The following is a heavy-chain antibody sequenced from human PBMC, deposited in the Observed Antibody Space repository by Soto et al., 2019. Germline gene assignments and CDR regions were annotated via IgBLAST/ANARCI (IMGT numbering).Heavy chain of an antibody. D-gene: IGHD6-19*01. CDR3: AKDDVAGTWYYYYYGMDV. J-gene: IGHJ6*01. Sequence: QVQLVESGGGVVQPGRSLRLSCAASGFTFSSYGMHWVRQAPGKGLEWVAVISYDGSNKYYADSVKGRFTISRDNSKNTLYLQMNSLRAEDTAVYYCAKDDVAGTWYYYYYGMDVW. CDR2: ISYDGSNK. CDR1: GFTFSSYG. V-gene: IGHV3-30*18.